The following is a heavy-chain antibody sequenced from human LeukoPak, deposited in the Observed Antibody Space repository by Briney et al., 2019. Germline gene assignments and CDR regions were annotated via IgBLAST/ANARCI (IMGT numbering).Heavy chain of an antibody. CDR3: ASTYSGYDWDQEWEYNWFDP. D-gene: IGHD5-12*01. CDR2: IIPIFGTA. CDR1: GGTFSSYA. V-gene: IGHV1-69*13. J-gene: IGHJ5*02. Sequence: ASVKVSCKASGGTFSSYAISWVRQAPEQGLEWMGGIIPIFGTANYAQKFQGRVTITADESTSTAYMELSSLRSEDTAVYYCASTYSGYDWDQEWEYNWFDPWGQGTLVTVSS.